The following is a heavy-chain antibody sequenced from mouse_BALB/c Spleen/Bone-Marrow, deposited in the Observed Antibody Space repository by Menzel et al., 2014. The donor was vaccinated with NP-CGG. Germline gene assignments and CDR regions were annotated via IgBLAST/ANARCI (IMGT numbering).Heavy chain of an antibody. D-gene: IGHD1-1*01. Sequence: EVQLVESGAELVKPGASVKLSCTASGFNIKDTYMHWVKQRPEQGLEWIGRIDPANGNTKYDPKFQGKATITAGTSSNTASLQLSSLTSEDTAVYYGASYYYDSSGFAYWGQGTLVTVSA. V-gene: IGHV14-3*02. CDR3: ASYYYDSSGFAY. J-gene: IGHJ3*01. CDR1: GFNIKDTY. CDR2: IDPANGNT.